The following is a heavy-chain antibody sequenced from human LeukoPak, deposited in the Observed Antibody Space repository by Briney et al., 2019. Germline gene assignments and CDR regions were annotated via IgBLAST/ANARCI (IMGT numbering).Heavy chain of an antibody. CDR1: GGSFSGYY. CDR3: AATSYITMVRGVIGSDY. CDR2: INHSGRT. D-gene: IGHD3-10*01. J-gene: IGHJ4*02. V-gene: IGHV4-34*01. Sequence: SETLSLTCAVYGGSFSGYYWSWIRQPPGKGLEWIGEINHSGRTNYNPSLKSRVTISVDTSKNQFSLKLSSVTAADTAVYYCAATSYITMVRGVIGSDYWGQGTLVTVSS.